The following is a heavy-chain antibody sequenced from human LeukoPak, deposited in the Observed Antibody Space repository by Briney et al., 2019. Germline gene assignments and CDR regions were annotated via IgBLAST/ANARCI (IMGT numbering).Heavy chain of an antibody. D-gene: IGHD4-11*01. CDR3: TRVEETATTAAIIRKYSYYYYYMDV. J-gene: IGHJ6*03. Sequence: GGSLRLSYAASGFTFSTYRMSWVRQAPGKGLEWVANIKQDGSEKHYVDPVKGRFTISRDNAKNSLYLQMSSLRAEDTAVYYCTRVEETATTAAIIRKYSYYYYYMDVWGKGNTVTVSS. CDR1: GFTFSTYR. V-gene: IGHV3-7*01. CDR2: IKQDGSEK.